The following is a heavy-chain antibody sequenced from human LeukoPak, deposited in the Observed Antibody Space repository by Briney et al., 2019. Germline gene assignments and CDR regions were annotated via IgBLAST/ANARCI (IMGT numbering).Heavy chain of an antibody. CDR2: ISSSSSYI. J-gene: IGHJ3*02. Sequence: GGSLRLSCAASGFTFSSYSMNWVRQAPGKGLEWVSSISSSSSYIYYADSVKGRFTISRDNSKNTLYLQMNSLRAEDTAVYYCARSYSSSWYRAFDIWGQGTMVTVSS. CDR3: ARSYSSSWYRAFDI. V-gene: IGHV3-21*04. D-gene: IGHD6-13*01. CDR1: GFTFSSYS.